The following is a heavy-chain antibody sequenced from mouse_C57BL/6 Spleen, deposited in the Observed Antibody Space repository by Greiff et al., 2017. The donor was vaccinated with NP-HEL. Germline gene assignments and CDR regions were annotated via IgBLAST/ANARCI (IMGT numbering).Heavy chain of an antibody. CDR2: IYPGDGDT. CDR3: AGAPDRYFDY. CDR1: GYAFSSSW. J-gene: IGHJ2*01. V-gene: IGHV1-82*01. Sequence: QVQLKQSGPELVKPGASVKISCKASGYAFSSSWMNWVKQRPGKGLEWLGRIYPGDGDTNYNGKFKGKATLTADKSSSTAYMQLSSLTSEDSAVYFCAGAPDRYFDYWGQGTTLTVSS.